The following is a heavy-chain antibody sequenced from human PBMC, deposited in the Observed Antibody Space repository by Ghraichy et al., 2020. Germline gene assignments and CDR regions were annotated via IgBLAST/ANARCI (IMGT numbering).Heavy chain of an antibody. J-gene: IGHJ4*02. CDR3: TRAGYYRHEY. V-gene: IGHV3-74*01. CDR1: GFTFSTYW. D-gene: IGHD2/OR15-2a*01. CDR2: ISSDGSSI. Sequence: GGSLRLSCAASGFTFSTYWMHWVRQAPGKGLVWVSRISSDGSSISCADSVKGRFTISRDNAKNTLYLQMNSLGAEDTAVYYCTRAGYYRHEYWGQGTLVTVSS.